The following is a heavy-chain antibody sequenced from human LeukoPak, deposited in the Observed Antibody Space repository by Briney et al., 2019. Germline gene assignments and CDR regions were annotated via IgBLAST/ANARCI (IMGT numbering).Heavy chain of an antibody. J-gene: IGHJ6*03. CDR3: AREGGGYSYGYYYYYYIDV. V-gene: IGHV4-59*01. D-gene: IGHD5-18*01. CDR2: IYYSGST. Sequence: SETLSLTCTVSGGSISSYYWSWIRQPPGKGLEGIGYIYYSGSTNYNPSLKSRVTISVDTSKNQFSLKLSSVTAADTAVYYCAREGGGYSYGYYYYYYIDVWGKGSTVTVSS. CDR1: GGSISSYY.